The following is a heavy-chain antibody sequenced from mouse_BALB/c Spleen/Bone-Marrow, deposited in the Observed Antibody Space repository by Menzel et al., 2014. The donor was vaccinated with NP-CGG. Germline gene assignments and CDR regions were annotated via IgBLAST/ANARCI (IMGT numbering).Heavy chain of an antibody. CDR3: ARGNYGNYVDYFDY. V-gene: IGHV5-6-3*01. J-gene: IGHJ2*01. CDR2: INSNGGST. CDR1: GFTFSSYG. Sequence: EVKLMESGGGLVQPGGSLKLSCAASGFTFSSYGMSWVRQTPDKRLELVASINSNGGSTYYPESVKGRFTISRDNAKNTLSLQMSSLKSEDTAMYYCARGNYGNYVDYFDYWGQGTTLPVSS. D-gene: IGHD2-1*01.